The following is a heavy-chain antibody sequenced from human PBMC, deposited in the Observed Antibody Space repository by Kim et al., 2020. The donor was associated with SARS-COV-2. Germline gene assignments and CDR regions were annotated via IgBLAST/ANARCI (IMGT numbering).Heavy chain of an antibody. Sequence: GGSLRLSCAASGFTFSSYAINWVRQAPGKGLEWVSAISGSGGSTSYADSVKGRFTISRDNSKNTLCLQMNSLRAEDTAVYYCGLGASYYFDYWGQGTLVTVSS. J-gene: IGHJ4*02. D-gene: IGHD1-26*01. CDR3: GLGASYYFDY. V-gene: IGHV3-23*01. CDR2: ISGSGGST. CDR1: GFTFSSYA.